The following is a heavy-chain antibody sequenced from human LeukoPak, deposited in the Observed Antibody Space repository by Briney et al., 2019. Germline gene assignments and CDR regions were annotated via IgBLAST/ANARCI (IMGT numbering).Heavy chain of an antibody. CDR1: GGSISTYY. V-gene: IGHV4-59*01. Sequence: PSETLSLTCAVSGGSISTYYWSWIRQPPGKVLEWIGYIHYSGSSNYNPSLKSRVTISLDTSKNQFSLKLSSVTAADTAVYYCARGAAATYWGQGTLVTVSS. CDR2: IHYSGSS. J-gene: IGHJ4*02. CDR3: ARGAAATY. D-gene: IGHD6-13*01.